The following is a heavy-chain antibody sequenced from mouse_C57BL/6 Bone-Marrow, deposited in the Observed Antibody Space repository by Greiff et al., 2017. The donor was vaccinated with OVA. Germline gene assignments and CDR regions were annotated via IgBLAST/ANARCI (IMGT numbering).Heavy chain of an antibody. J-gene: IGHJ1*03. V-gene: IGHV1-64*01. Sequence: QVQLQQPGAELVKPGASVKLSCKTSGYTFTSYWMHWVKQRPGQGLEWIGMIHPNSGSTNYNEKFKSKATRTVDKSSSTAYMQLSSLTSEDSAVYYCPRGGFYYRNYVGWYFDVWGTGTTVTVSS. CDR3: PRGGFYYRNYVGWYFDV. CDR1: GYTFTSYW. D-gene: IGHD2-5*01. CDR2: IHPNSGST.